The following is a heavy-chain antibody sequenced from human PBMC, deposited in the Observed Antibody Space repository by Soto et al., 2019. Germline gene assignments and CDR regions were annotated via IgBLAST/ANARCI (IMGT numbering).Heavy chain of an antibody. CDR3: ARASETGVVAAKGSHFDP. CDR2: INHSGST. J-gene: IGHJ5*02. CDR1: GGSFSGYY. V-gene: IGHV4-34*01. D-gene: IGHD2-15*01. Sequence: TSETLSLTCAVYGGSFSGYYWSWIRQPPGKGLEWIGEINHSGSTNYNPSLKSRVTISVDTSKNQFSLKLSSVTAADTAVYYCARASETGVVAAKGSHFDPWGQGTLVTVSS.